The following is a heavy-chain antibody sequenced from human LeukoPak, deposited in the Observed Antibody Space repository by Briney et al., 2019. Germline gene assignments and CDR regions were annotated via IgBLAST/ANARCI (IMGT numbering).Heavy chain of an antibody. CDR2: INHSGST. CDR1: GASFSVYY. D-gene: IGHD3-9*01. Sequence: SETLSLTRPLYGASFSVYYWSWIRPPPGKGLEWIGEINHSGSTNYNPSLKSRVTISVDTSKNQFSLKLSSVTAADTAVYYCARGKMGLLRYYDYWGQGTLVTVSS. CDR3: ARGKMGLLRYYDY. J-gene: IGHJ4*02. V-gene: IGHV4-34*01.